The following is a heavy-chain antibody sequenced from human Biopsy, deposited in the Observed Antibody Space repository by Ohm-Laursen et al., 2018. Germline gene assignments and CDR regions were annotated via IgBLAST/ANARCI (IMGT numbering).Heavy chain of an antibody. CDR2: ISDYNGNT. CDR1: GYMFYSYG. J-gene: IGHJ6*02. CDR3: ARDRHHAAGSYAGMDV. V-gene: IGHV1-18*01. D-gene: IGHD3-10*01. Sequence: SVKVSCKASGYMFYSYGVSWVRLAPGQGPEWMGWISDYNGNTNYPQSLQGRVTLTTDASSSTAYMELRGLRSDDTAVYYCARDRHHAAGSYAGMDVWGQGTTVTVSS.